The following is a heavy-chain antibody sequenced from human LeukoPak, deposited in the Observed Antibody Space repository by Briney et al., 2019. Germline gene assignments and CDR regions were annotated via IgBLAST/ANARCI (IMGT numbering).Heavy chain of an antibody. CDR1: GGTFSSYA. CDR2: IIPIFGTA. CDR3: GRCRSRFMAWDAFDI. D-gene: IGHD3-3*01. J-gene: IGHJ3*02. V-gene: IGHV1-69*01. Sequence: SVKVSCKASGGTFSSYAISWVRQAPGQGLEWMGGIIPIFGTANYAQKFQGRVTITADESPSTAYMGLSTLRSEDTALYYCGRCRSRFMAWDAFDIWGQGTMVTVSS.